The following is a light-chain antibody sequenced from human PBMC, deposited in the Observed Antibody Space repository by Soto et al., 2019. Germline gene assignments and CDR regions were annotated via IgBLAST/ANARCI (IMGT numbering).Light chain of an antibody. V-gene: IGLV2-14*01. CDR1: SSDVGGYKY. CDR3: SSYTSSSTYV. J-gene: IGLJ1*01. Sequence: QSVLTQPASVSGSPGQSITISCTGTSSDVGGYKYVSWYQQHPGKAPKLMIYDVSNRPSGVSDRFSGSKSGNTASLTISGLQAEDEAAYYCSSYTSSSTYVFGTGTKVTVL. CDR2: DVS.